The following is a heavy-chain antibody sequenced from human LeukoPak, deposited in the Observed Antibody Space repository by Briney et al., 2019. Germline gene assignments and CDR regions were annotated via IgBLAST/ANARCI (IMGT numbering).Heavy chain of an antibody. Sequence: ASVKVSCKASGYTFTSYAMHWVRQAPGQRLEWMGWINAGNGNTKYSQKFQGRVTITRDTSASTAYMELSSLRSEDTAVYYCARDKCAVAGRVFGYWGQGTLVTVSS. J-gene: IGHJ4*02. D-gene: IGHD6-19*01. CDR2: INAGNGNT. V-gene: IGHV1-3*01. CDR1: GYTFTSYA. CDR3: ARDKCAVAGRVFGY.